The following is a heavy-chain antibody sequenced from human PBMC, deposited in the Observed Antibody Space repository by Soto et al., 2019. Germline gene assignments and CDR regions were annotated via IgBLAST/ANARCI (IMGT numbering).Heavy chain of an antibody. CDR1: GGSISSSSYY. CDR2: IYYSGST. J-gene: IGHJ5*02. CDR3: ARHEEGYCSGGSCYRGWFDP. V-gene: IGHV4-39*01. Sequence: SETLSLTCTVSGGSISSSSYYWGWIRQPPGKGLEWIGSIYYSGSTYYNPSLKSRVTISVDTSKNQFPLKLSSVTAADTAVYYCARHEEGYCSGGSCYRGWFDPRGQRTLVTVS. D-gene: IGHD2-15*01.